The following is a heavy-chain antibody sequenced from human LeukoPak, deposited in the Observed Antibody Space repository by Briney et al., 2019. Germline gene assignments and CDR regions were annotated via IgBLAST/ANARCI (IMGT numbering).Heavy chain of an antibody. J-gene: IGHJ3*02. D-gene: IGHD6-13*01. V-gene: IGHV3-48*04. Sequence: PGGSLRLSCAASGFTFSSYSMNWVRQAPGKGLEWVSYISSSSSTIYYADSVKGRFTISRDNAKNSLYLQMNSLRAEDTAVYYCARERETAADDAFDIWGQGTMATVSS. CDR2: ISSSSSTI. CDR3: ARERETAADDAFDI. CDR1: GFTFSSYS.